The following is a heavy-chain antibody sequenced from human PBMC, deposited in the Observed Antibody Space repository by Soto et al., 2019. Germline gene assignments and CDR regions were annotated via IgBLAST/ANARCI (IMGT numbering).Heavy chain of an antibody. CDR3: AGEGTWSGYYYYGMDV. CDR1: GFTFSSYA. V-gene: IGHV3-23*01. CDR2: ISGSGGST. J-gene: IGHJ6*02. D-gene: IGHD1-1*01. Sequence: GGSLRLSGAASGFTFSSYAMCWVRQAPGKGLEWVSAISGSGGSTYYADSVKGRFTISRDNSKNTLYLQMNSLRAEDTAVYYWAGEGTWSGYYYYGMDVWGHGTTVTVSS.